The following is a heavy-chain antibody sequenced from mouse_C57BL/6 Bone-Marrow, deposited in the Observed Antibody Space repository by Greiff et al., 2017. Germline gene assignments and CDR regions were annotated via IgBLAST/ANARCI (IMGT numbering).Heavy chain of an antibody. J-gene: IGHJ3*01. D-gene: IGHD1-1*01. CDR3: ARSPYYGSSQAWFAY. Sequence: QVQLQQSGAELVRPGTSVKVSCKASGYAFTNYLIEWVKQRPGQGLEWIGVINPGSGGTNYNEKFKGKATLTAAKSSSTAYMQLSSLTSEDSAVYFCARSPYYGSSQAWFAYWGQGTLVTVSA. CDR1: GYAFTNYL. V-gene: IGHV1-54*01. CDR2: INPGSGGT.